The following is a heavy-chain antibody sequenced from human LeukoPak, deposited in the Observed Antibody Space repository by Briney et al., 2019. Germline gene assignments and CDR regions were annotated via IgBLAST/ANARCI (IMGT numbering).Heavy chain of an antibody. CDR3: ARVPGYSSRTNWFDP. CDR2: INHSGST. Sequence: SETLSLTCAVYGGSFSGYYWSWIRQPPGKGLEWIGEINHSGSTNYNPSLKSRVTISEDTSKNQFSLKLSSVTAADTAVYYCARVPGYSSRTNWFDPWGQGTLVTVSS. J-gene: IGHJ5*02. V-gene: IGHV4-34*01. D-gene: IGHD6-13*01. CDR1: GGSFSGYY.